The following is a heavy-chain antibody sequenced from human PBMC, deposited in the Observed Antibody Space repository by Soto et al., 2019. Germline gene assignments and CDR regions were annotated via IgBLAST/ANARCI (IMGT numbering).Heavy chain of an antibody. J-gene: IGHJ4*02. D-gene: IGHD6-19*01. CDR3: ARDRSGWVDY. Sequence: SETLSLTCTVSGGSISSYYWSWIRQPPGKGLEWIGYIYYSGSTNYNPSLKSRVTISVDTSKNQFSLKLSSVTAADTAVYYCARDRSGWVDYGGQGTLVTVSS. CDR1: GGSISSYY. CDR2: IYYSGST. V-gene: IGHV4-59*01.